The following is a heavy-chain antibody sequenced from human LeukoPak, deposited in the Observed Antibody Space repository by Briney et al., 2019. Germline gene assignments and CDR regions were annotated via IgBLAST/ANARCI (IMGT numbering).Heavy chain of an antibody. CDR1: GGSINSYY. D-gene: IGHD6-13*01. CDR2: INHSGST. Sequence: PSETLSLACTVSGGSINSYYWSWIRQPPGKGLEWIGEINHSGSTNYNPSLKSRVTISVDTSKNQFSLKLSSVTAADTAVYYCARRKIAAVNWFDPWGQGTLVTVSS. J-gene: IGHJ5*02. V-gene: IGHV4-34*01. CDR3: ARRKIAAVNWFDP.